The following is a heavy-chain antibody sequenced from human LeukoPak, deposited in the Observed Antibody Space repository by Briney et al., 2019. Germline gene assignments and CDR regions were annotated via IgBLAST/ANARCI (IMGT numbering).Heavy chain of an antibody. CDR1: GFTFSSYS. Sequence: PRGSLRLSCAASGFTFSSYSMNWVRQAPGKGLEWVSYISSSSSTIYYADSVKGRFTISRDNAKNSLYLQMNSLRAEDTAVYYCARWGYSGYGSLHYWGQGTLVTVSS. V-gene: IGHV3-48*01. J-gene: IGHJ4*02. CDR3: ARWGYSGYGSLHY. CDR2: ISSSSSTI. D-gene: IGHD5-12*01.